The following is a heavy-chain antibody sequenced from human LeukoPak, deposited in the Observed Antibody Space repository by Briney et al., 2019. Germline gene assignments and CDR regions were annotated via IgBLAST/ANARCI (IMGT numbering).Heavy chain of an antibody. CDR1: GFTFSSYE. CDR2: ISSSGSSI. V-gene: IGHV3-48*03. Sequence: PGGSLRLSCAASGFTFSSYELNWVRETPGKGLVWVSYISSSGSSIYYADSVKGRFTISRDNAKNSLCLQMNSLRAEDTAVYYCAGGFTYFDYWGQGTLVTVSS. CDR3: AGGFTYFDY. J-gene: IGHJ4*02.